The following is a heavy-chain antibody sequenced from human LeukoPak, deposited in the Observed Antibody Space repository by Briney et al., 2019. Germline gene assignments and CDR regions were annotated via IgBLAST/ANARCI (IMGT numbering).Heavy chain of an antibody. J-gene: IGHJ1*01. Sequence: ASVKVSCKASGYTFTSYYMHWVRQAPGQGLEWMGWINPNSGGTNYAQKFQGRVTMTRDTSISTAYMELSRLRSDDTAVYYCARGASLITMIGPAEYFQHWGQGTLVTVSS. CDR2: INPNSGGT. V-gene: IGHV1-2*02. D-gene: IGHD3-22*01. CDR1: GYTFTSYY. CDR3: ARGASLITMIGPAEYFQH.